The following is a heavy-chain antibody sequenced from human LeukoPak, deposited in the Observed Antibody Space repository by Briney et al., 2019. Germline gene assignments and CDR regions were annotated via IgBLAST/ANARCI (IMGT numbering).Heavy chain of an antibody. CDR1: GFTFSSYW. J-gene: IGHJ5*02. CDR2: INSDWSST. Sequence: SGGSLRLSCAASGFTFSSYWMHWVRQAPGKGLVWVSRINSDWSSTSYADSAKGRFTITRDNAKNTLYLQMNSVRAEDTAVYYCARSLGEVNAAWGQGTLVTVSS. V-gene: IGHV3-74*01. D-gene: IGHD3-16*01. CDR3: ARSLGEVNAA.